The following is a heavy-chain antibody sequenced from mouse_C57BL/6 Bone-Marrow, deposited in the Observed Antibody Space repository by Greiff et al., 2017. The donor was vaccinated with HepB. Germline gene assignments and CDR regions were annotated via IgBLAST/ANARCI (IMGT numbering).Heavy chain of an antibody. CDR2: ISSGGSYT. D-gene: IGHD4-1*01. J-gene: IGHJ3*01. CDR3: AKAGKLGHWLAY. CDR1: GFTFSSYG. Sequence: EVQGVESGGDLVKPGGSLKLSCAASGFTFSSYGMSWVRQTPDKRLEWVATISSGGSYTYYPDSVKGRFTISRDNAKNTLYLQMRSLRSEDTAMYYCAKAGKLGHWLAYWGQGTLVTVSA. V-gene: IGHV5-6*01.